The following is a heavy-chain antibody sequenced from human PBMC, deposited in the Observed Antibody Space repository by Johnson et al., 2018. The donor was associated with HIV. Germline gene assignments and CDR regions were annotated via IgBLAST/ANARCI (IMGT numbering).Heavy chain of an antibody. V-gene: IGHV3-30*04. CDR3: ARDSYKLELPLGAFDI. J-gene: IGHJ3*02. CDR2: ISYDGSNK. D-gene: IGHD1-7*01. Sequence: QVQLMESGGGVVQPGRSLRLSCAASGFTFSSYAMHWVRQAPGKGLEWVAVISYDGSNKYYADSVKGRFTISRDNSKNTLYLQMNSLRAEDTAVYYCARDSYKLELPLGAFDIWGQGTMVTVSS. CDR1: GFTFSSYA.